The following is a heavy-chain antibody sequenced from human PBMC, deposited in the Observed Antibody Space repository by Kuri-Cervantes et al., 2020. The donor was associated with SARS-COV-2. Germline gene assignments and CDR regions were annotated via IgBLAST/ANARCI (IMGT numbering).Heavy chain of an antibody. CDR3: AKGTFDI. CDR2: INGGGDPT. Sequence: GESLKISCAASGFTFYNFGMTWVRQAPGKGLEWVSTINGGGDPTFYVDSVKGRFTISRDNSKNMLYLQMSSLRAEDTAIYYCAKGTFDIWGQGTMVTVSS. J-gene: IGHJ3*02. CDR1: GFTFYNFG. V-gene: IGHV3-23*01.